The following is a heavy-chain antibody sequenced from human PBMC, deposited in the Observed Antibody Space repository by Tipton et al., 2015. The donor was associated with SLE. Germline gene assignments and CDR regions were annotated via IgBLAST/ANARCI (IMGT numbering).Heavy chain of an antibody. J-gene: IGHJ4*02. Sequence: TLSLTCTVSGGSIRSHYWRWIRQPPGKGLEWIGYMYHSGSTKYNPSLKSRVTISLDTSKNQVSLKLTSVTAADTAVYYCVVCSPASCAYFDYWGQGRLVTVSS. CDR2: MYHSGST. CDR1: GGSIRSHY. D-gene: IGHD2-2*01. CDR3: VVCSPASCAYFDY. V-gene: IGHV4-59*11.